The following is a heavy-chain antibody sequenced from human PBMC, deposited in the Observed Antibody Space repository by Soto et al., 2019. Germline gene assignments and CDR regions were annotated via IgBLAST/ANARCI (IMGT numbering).Heavy chain of an antibody. Sequence: QVQLVQSGAEVKKPGSSVKVSCKASGGTFSSYTISWVRQAPGQGLEWMGRIIPILGIANYAQKFQGRVTITADKSTSTAYMELSSLRSEDTAVYYCARDGGWCGYSYGLHIPHYYYMDVWGKGTTVTVSS. CDR3: ARDGGWCGYSYGLHIPHYYYMDV. CDR2: IIPILGIA. J-gene: IGHJ6*03. V-gene: IGHV1-69*08. CDR1: GGTFSSYT. D-gene: IGHD5-18*01.